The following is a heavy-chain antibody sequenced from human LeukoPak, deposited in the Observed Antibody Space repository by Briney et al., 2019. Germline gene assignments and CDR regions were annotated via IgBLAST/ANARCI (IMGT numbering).Heavy chain of an antibody. CDR2: INSDGSST. Sequence: GGSLSLSCAASGFTFSSNWMHWVRQAPGKGLVGVSRINSDGSSTSYADSVKGRFTISRDSAKNTLYLQMNSLRAEDTAVYYCARDGGQQLVEKGYFDYWGQGTLVTVSS. D-gene: IGHD6-13*01. CDR1: GFTFSSNW. CDR3: ARDGGQQLVEKGYFDY. V-gene: IGHV3-74*01. J-gene: IGHJ4*02.